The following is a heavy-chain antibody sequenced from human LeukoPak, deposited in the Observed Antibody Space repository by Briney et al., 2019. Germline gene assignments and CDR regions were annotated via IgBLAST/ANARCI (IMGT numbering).Heavy chain of an antibody. J-gene: IGHJ4*02. CDR3: TRDLYDSSGWEFDY. D-gene: IGHD3-22*01. V-gene: IGHV3-49*04. CDR2: IRSKAYGGTT. Sequence: PGGTLRLSCTASGFTFGDYAMSWVRQAPGKGLEWVGFIRSKAYGGTTEYAASVKGRFTISRDDSKSIAYLKMNSLKTEDSAVYYCTRDLYDSSGWEFDYWGQGTLVTVSS. CDR1: GFTFGDYA.